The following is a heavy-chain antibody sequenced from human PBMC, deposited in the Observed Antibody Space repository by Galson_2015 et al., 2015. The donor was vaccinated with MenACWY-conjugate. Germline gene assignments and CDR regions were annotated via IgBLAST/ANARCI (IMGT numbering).Heavy chain of an antibody. Sequence: ETLSLTCTVSGGSIYNIDYWWGWIRQPPGRGLEWMASIHYSRTTHYNSSLKSRVTISVDTSENQFSLSLTFVSAAGTAVYYCARLPRGMGFIVEGSWGQGILVTVPS. CDR2: IHYSRTT. V-gene: IGHV4-39*01. CDR3: ARLPRGMGFIVEGS. J-gene: IGHJ5*02. CDR1: GGSIYNIDYW. D-gene: IGHD3-10*01.